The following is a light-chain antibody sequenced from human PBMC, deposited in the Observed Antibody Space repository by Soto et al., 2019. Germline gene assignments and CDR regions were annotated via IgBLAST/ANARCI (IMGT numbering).Light chain of an antibody. V-gene: IGKV1-6*01. J-gene: IGKJ4*01. CDR3: LQDYNFPLS. Sequence: AIQMTQSPSSLSASVGDRVTITCRASQGIGNDLAWYQQRPGKAPKLLIYAASSLQSGVPSRFGGSGSGTDFTLTISSLQPGDFATYYCLQDYNFPLSFGGGTKVEIK. CDR2: AAS. CDR1: QGIGND.